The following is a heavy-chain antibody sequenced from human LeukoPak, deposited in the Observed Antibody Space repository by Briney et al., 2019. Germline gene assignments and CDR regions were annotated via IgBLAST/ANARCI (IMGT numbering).Heavy chain of an antibody. J-gene: IGHJ3*02. D-gene: IGHD2-2*01. Sequence: ASVKVSCKASGYTFTSYDINWVRQATGQGLEWMGWMNPNSGNTGYAQKFQGRVTMTRNTSISTAYMELSSLRSEDTAVYYCARDLAYIVVVPAAHYAFDIWGQGTMVTVSS. V-gene: IGHV1-8*01. CDR2: MNPNSGNT. CDR3: ARDLAYIVVVPAAHYAFDI. CDR1: GYTFTSYD.